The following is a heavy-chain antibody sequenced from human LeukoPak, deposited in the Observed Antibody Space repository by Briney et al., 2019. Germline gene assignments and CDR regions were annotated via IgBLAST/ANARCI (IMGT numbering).Heavy chain of an antibody. Sequence: PGGSLRLSCAASDFTLSPYWMTWVRQAPGRGLEGVANIDSDGGDKYYGDSVKGRFSISRDNAENSLFLQMNNLRVEDSAVYYCARGGSGSSKYWVFWGQGTLVTVSS. CDR1: DFTLSPYW. D-gene: IGHD2-8*02. J-gene: IGHJ4*02. CDR2: IDSDGGDK. V-gene: IGHV3-7*01. CDR3: ARGGSGSSKYWVF.